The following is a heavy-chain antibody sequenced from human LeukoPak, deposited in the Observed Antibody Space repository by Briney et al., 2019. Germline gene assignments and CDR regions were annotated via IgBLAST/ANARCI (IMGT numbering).Heavy chain of an antibody. D-gene: IGHD3-22*01. Sequence: GSLRLSCAASGFTFSSYAMSWVRQAPGKGLEWVSAISGSGGSTYYADSVKGRFTISRDNSKNTLYLQMNSLRAEDTAVYYCAKDRGRSGGYYDSSGKGGFDYWGQGTLVTVSS. CDR2: ISGSGGST. V-gene: IGHV3-23*01. CDR1: GFTFSSYA. CDR3: AKDRGRSGGYYDSSGKGGFDY. J-gene: IGHJ4*02.